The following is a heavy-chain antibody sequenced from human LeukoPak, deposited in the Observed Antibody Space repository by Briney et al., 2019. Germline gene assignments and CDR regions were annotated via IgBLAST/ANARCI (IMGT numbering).Heavy chain of an antibody. CDR2: IHYSGTI. Sequence: SETLSLTCTVSGGSITNDYWNWIRQSSGKQLEWIGSIHYSGTINYSPSLKSRITISLDTSKDQFSLKLSSVTAADTAMYYCATSYDHGWLIGSWGQGTLVTVSS. D-gene: IGHD3-16*01. CDR1: GGSITNDY. J-gene: IGHJ4*02. V-gene: IGHV4-59*01. CDR3: ATSYDHGWLIGS.